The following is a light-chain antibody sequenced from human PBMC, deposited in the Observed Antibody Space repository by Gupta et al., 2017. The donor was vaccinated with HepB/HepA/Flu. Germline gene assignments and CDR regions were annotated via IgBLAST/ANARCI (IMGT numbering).Light chain of an antibody. CDR2: KVS. CDR1: QSLVYSDGDTY. J-gene: IGKJ3*01. Sequence: DVVMTQSPLPLSVTLGQPAPIACRSSQSLVYSDGDTYLNWFQQRPGQSPRRLIYKVSNRDSGVPDRFSGSGSGTDFTLKISRVEAEDVAIYYCMQGVHVPFTFGPGTKVDIK. CDR3: MQGVHVPFT. V-gene: IGKV2-30*01.